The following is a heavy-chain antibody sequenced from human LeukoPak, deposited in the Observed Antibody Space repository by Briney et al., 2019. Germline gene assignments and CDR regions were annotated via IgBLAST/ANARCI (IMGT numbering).Heavy chain of an antibody. Sequence: GGSLRLSCAASGFTFRSYAMTWVRQAPGKGLEWVSEVSFNSGSTYYADSVKGRFTISRDNSKNTLYLQMNSLRAEDMAVCYCARTAVGTLWTFDLWGRGTLVTVSS. J-gene: IGHJ2*01. CDR1: GFTFRSYA. CDR3: ARTAVGTLWTFDL. CDR2: VSFNSGST. D-gene: IGHD6-13*01. V-gene: IGHV3-23*01.